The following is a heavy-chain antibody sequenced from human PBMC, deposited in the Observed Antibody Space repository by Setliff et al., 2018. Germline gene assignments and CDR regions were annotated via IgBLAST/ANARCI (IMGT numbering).Heavy chain of an antibody. D-gene: IGHD6-6*01. J-gene: IGHJ4*02. V-gene: IGHV4-39*07. Sequence: SETLSLTCNVSGDSISSGTYFWAWIRQPPGKGLEWIGEIKHTGITNYNPSLKTRLNILVDTSKNQFSLKLSSVTAADTAVYYCARGRNVAARLYDSWGQGTLVTVSS. CDR2: IKHTGIT. CDR1: GDSISSGTYF. CDR3: ARGRNVAARLYDS.